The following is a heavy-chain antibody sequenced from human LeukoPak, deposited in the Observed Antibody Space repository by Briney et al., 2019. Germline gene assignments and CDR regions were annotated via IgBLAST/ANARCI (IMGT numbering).Heavy chain of an antibody. CDR1: GGSISSSSYY. Sequence: SETLSLTCTVSGGSISSSSYYWGWLRQPPGKGREWLGSIYYSGSTYYNPSLKSRVTISVDTSKNQFSLKLSSVTAADTAVYYCAGVDFVVVPAAIIDDAFDIWGQGTMVTVSS. J-gene: IGHJ3*02. CDR3: AGVDFVVVPAAIIDDAFDI. D-gene: IGHD2-2*01. V-gene: IGHV4-39*01. CDR2: IYYSGST.